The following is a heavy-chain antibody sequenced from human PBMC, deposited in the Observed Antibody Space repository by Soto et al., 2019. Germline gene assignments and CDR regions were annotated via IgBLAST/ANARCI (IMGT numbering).Heavy chain of an antibody. Sequence: QLQLQESGSGLVKPSQTLSLTCAVSGGSISSGGYSWSWIRQPPGKGLEWIGYIYHSGSTYYNPSIESRVTISVDRSKNQFSLKQSSEGAADTAVYCGARVPGPWGQGTLVTVSS. J-gene: IGHJ5*02. V-gene: IGHV4-30-2*01. CDR2: IYHSGST. CDR3: ARVPGP. CDR1: GGSISSGGYS.